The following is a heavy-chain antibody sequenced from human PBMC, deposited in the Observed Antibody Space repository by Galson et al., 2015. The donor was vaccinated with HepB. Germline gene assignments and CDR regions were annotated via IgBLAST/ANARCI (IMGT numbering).Heavy chain of an antibody. J-gene: IGHJ4*02. CDR3: AKTSTHVGY. CDR2: ISNSGGSA. CDR1: GFTFSSYA. Sequence: SLRLSCAASGFTFSSYAMSWVRQAPGKGLEWVSVISNSGGSAYYANSVEGRFTISRDNSKNTLYLQMNSLRAEDTAVYYCAKTSTHVGYWDQGTLVTVSS. V-gene: IGHV3-23*01.